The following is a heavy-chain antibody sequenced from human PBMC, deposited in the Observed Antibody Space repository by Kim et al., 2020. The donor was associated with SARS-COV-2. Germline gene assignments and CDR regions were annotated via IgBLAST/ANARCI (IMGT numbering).Heavy chain of an antibody. D-gene: IGHD4-17*01. CDR2: IYYSGST. Sequence: SETLSLTCTVSGGSISSYYWSWIRQPPGKGLEWIGYIYYSGSTNYNPSLKSRVTISVDTSKNQFSLKLSSVTAADTAVYYCARDLLVARGDHGDDDYYYYGMDVWGQGTTVTVSS. V-gene: IGHV4-59*01. CDR1: GGSISSYY. CDR3: ARDLLVARGDHGDDDYYYYGMDV. J-gene: IGHJ6*02.